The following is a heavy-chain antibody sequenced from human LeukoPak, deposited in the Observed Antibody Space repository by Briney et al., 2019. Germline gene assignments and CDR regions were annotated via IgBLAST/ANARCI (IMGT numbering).Heavy chain of an antibody. CDR2: IWYDGSNK. V-gene: IGHV3-33*01. Sequence: PGRSLRLSCAASGFTFSSYGMHWVRQAPGKGLEWVAVIWYDGSNKYYADSVKGRFTISRDNSKNTLYLQMNSLGAEDTAVYYCARPQTNGDYSFDYWGQGTLVTVSS. CDR3: ARPQTNGDYSFDY. J-gene: IGHJ4*02. CDR1: GFTFSSYG. D-gene: IGHD4-17*01.